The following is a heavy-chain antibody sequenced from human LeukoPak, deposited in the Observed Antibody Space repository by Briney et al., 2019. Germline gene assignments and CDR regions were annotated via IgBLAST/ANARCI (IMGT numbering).Heavy chain of an antibody. V-gene: IGHV3-33*01. Sequence: GGSLRLSCATSGFTFSIYGMHWVRQAPGKGLEWVSAIQSDGSKQYFADSVKGRFSISRDDSKNTLYLQMNGLRAEDTAVYYCRRDLSYGSIDCWGQGTPVTVSS. CDR3: RRDLSYGSIDC. D-gene: IGHD5-18*01. CDR2: IQSDGSKQ. J-gene: IGHJ4*02. CDR1: GFTFSIYG.